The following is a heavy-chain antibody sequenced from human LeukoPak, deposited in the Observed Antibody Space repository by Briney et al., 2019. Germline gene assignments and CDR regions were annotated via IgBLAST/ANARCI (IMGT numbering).Heavy chain of an antibody. J-gene: IGHJ5*02. D-gene: IGHD6-19*01. CDR1: GFTVSSNY. CDR2: IYSGGST. Sequence: GGSLRLSCAASGFTVSSNYMSWVRQAPGKGLEWVSVIYSGGSTYYADSVKGRFTISRDNSKNSLYLQMNSLRAEDTALYYCARDPTPREQWLGYNWFDPWGQGTLVTVSS. V-gene: IGHV3-53*01. CDR3: ARDPTPREQWLGYNWFDP.